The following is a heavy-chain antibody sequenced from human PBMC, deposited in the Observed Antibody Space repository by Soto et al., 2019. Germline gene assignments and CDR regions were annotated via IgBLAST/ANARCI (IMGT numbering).Heavy chain of an antibody. CDR1: GYTFTSYY. V-gene: IGHV1-46*01. D-gene: IGHD2-8*01. Sequence: QVQLVQSGAEVKKPGASVKVSCKASGYTFTSYYMHWVRQAPGQGLEWMGIINPSGGSTSYAQKFQGRVTMTRDTARSTVYMELSSLRSEDTAVYYCARDVGGYCTNGVCYLDYWGQGTLVTVSS. CDR2: INPSGGST. CDR3: ARDVGGYCTNGVCYLDY. J-gene: IGHJ4*02.